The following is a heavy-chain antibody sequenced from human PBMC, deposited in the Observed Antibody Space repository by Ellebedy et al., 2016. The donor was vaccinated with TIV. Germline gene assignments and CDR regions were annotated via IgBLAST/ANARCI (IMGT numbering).Heavy chain of an antibody. CDR3: ARHVVAQPFYFDY. V-gene: IGHV4-39*01. J-gene: IGHJ4*02. D-gene: IGHD2-21*01. Sequence: MPSETLSLTCTVSGGSIGSSDYCRGWIRQPPGKGLQWIASVYYSGTTYYNPSLKSRVTISVDTSKSQFSLKLTSLTAADTAVYYCARHVVAQPFYFDYWGQGTLVTVSS. CDR1: GGSIGSSDYC. CDR2: VYYSGTT.